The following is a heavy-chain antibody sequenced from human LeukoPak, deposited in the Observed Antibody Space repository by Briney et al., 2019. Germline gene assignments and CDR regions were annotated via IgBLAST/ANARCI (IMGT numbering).Heavy chain of an antibody. D-gene: IGHD6-13*01. CDR1: GFTFSSYG. CDR3: ARETLGSSWYGQSYYYGMDV. V-gene: IGHV3-33*01. J-gene: IGHJ6*02. CDR2: IWYDGSNK. Sequence: GGSLRLSCAASGFTFSSYGMHWVRQAPGKGLEWVAVIWYDGSNKYYADSVKGRFTISRDNSKNTLYLQMNSPRAEDTAVYYCARETLGSSWYGQSYYYGMDVWGQGTTVTVSS.